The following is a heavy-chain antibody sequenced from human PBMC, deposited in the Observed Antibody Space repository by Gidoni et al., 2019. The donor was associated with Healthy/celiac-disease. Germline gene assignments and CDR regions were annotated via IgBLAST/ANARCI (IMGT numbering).Heavy chain of an antibody. J-gene: IGHJ4*02. CDR3: ARGGGGSFDY. Sequence: QVQLVESGGGGVQPGRSLRLSCAASGFTFSSYAMHWVRQAPGKGLEWVAVISYDGSNKYYADSVKGRFTISRDNSKNTLYLQMNSLRAEDTAVYYCARGGGGSFDYWGQGTLVTVSS. V-gene: IGHV3-30*04. CDR1: GFTFSSYA. CDR2: ISYDGSNK. D-gene: IGHD2-15*01.